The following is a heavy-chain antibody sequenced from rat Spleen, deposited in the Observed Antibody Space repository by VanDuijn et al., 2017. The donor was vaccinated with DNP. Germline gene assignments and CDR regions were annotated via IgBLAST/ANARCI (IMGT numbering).Heavy chain of an antibody. CDR1: GFMFSNYW. CDR3: ARPNTYYGYVGYVDY. V-gene: IGHV5-25*01. Sequence: EVQLVESGGGPVQPGRSLKLSCVASGFMFSNYWMTWIRQAPTKGLEWVASISTGGGNTYYRDSVKGRFTISRENAESTLYLQMDSLRSEDTASYYCARPNTYYGYVGYVDYWGQGVMVTVSS. J-gene: IGHJ2*01. CDR2: ISTGGGNT. D-gene: IGHD1-7*01.